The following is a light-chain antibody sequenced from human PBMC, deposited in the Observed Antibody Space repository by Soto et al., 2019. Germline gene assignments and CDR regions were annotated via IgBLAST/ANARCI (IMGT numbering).Light chain of an antibody. V-gene: IGKV3-15*01. CDR2: DAS. CDR3: QQYNNWPPWT. J-gene: IGKJ1*01. CDR1: HIVSSN. Sequence: EIVMTQSPATLSVSPGERATLSCRASHIVSSNLAWYQQKPGQAPRLLIYDASTRATGIPARFSGSGSGTEFTLTISSLQSEDFAVYYCQQYNNWPPWTFGQGTKVEIK.